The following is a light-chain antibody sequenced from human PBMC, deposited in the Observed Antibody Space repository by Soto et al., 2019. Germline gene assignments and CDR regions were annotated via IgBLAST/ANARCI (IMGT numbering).Light chain of an antibody. J-gene: IGKJ1*01. Sequence: EIVLTQSPGTLSLSPGERATLSCRASQSVSSSYLALYQQKPGQAPRLLIYGTSSRATDIPDRFSGSGSGTDFTLTISRLEPEDFAVYYCQQYGSSPETFGQGTKVDI. CDR2: GTS. CDR1: QSVSSSY. V-gene: IGKV3-20*01. CDR3: QQYGSSPET.